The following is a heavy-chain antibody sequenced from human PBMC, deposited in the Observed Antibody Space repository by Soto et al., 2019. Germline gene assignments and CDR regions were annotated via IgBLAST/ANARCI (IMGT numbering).Heavy chain of an antibody. CDR3: AKWGEAYYYGSGSPNDY. CDR2: ISGSGGST. J-gene: IGHJ4*02. CDR1: GFTFSSYA. V-gene: IGHV3-23*01. Sequence: EVQLLESGGGLVQPGGSLRLSCAASGFTFSSYAMSWVRQAPGKGLEWVSAISGSGGSTYYADSVKGRFTISRDNSKITLYLQMNSLRAEDTAVYYCAKWGEAYYYGSGSPNDYWGQGTLVTVSS. D-gene: IGHD3-10*01.